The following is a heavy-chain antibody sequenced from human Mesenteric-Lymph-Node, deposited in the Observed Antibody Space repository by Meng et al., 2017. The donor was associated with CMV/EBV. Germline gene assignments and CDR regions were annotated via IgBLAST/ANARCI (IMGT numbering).Heavy chain of an antibody. CDR2: INSDGSST. CDR3: ARCSSTSCWNY. CDR1: GFTFSSYW. V-gene: IGHV3-74*01. Sequence: LSLTCAASGFTFSSYWMHWVRQAPGKGLVWVSRINSDGSSTSYADSVKGRFTISRDNAKNTLYLQMNSLRAEDTAVYYCARCSSTSCWNYWGQGTLVTVSS. D-gene: IGHD2-2*01. J-gene: IGHJ4*02.